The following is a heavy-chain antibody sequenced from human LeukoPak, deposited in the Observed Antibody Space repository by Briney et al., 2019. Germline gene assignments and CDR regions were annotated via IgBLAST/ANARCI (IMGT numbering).Heavy chain of an antibody. CDR3: ASGLSSIAARNAFDI. CDR1: GFTFSSYW. Sequence: GGSLRLSCAASGFTFSSYWMHWVRQAPGKGPVWVSRINSDGSSTSYADSVKGRFTISRDNAKNTMYLQMNSLRAEDTAVYYCASGLSSIAARNAFDIWGQGTMVTVSS. D-gene: IGHD6-6*01. J-gene: IGHJ3*02. V-gene: IGHV3-74*01. CDR2: INSDGSST.